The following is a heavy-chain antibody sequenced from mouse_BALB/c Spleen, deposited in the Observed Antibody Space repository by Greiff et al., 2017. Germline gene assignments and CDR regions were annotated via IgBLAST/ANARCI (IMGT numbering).Heavy chain of an antibody. Sequence: EVQLQESGAELVRPGASVKISCKASGYSFTGYFMNWVMQSHGKSLEWIGRINPYNGDTFYNQKFKGKATLTVDKSSSTAHMELRSLASEDSAVYYCAGGDYGSSWGQGTTLTVSS. J-gene: IGHJ2*01. CDR1: GYSFTGYF. CDR2: INPYNGDT. D-gene: IGHD1-1*01. V-gene: IGHV1-20*02. CDR3: AGGDYGSS.